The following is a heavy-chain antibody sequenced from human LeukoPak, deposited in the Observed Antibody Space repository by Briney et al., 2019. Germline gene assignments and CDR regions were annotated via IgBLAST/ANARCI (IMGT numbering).Heavy chain of an antibody. CDR2: TFTNGST. CDR3: ARIWAAADDYRPRYRRTHFDY. Sequence: SETLSLTCTVSGDSISSGGYYWSWIRQPAGKGLEWIGRTFTNGSTNYKPSLKSRVTISVDTPKKQFSLKLSSVTAADTAVYYCARIWAAADDYRPRYRRTHFDYWGQGTLVTVSS. D-gene: IGHD6-13*01. CDR1: GDSISSGGYY. V-gene: IGHV4-61*02. J-gene: IGHJ4*02.